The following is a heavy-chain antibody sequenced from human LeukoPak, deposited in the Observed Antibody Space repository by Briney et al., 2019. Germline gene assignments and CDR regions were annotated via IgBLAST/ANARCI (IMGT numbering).Heavy chain of an antibody. Sequence: GRSLRLSCAASGFTFSSYDMHWVRQATGKGLEWVSAIGTAGDTYYPGSVKGRFTISRENAKNSLYLQMNSLRAEDTALYYCARDSRGAFDIWGQGTMVTVSS. J-gene: IGHJ3*02. D-gene: IGHD5-12*01. V-gene: IGHV3-13*01. CDR2: IGTAGDT. CDR1: GFTFSSYD. CDR3: ARDSRGAFDI.